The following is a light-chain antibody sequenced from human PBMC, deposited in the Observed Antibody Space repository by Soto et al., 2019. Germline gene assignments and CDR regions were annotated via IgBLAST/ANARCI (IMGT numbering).Light chain of an antibody. CDR1: QNINTW. CDR3: QQYNNYRT. V-gene: IGKV1-5*03. Sequence: DIQMTQSPSTLSASIGDRVTITCRASQNINTWLAWYQQKPGKPAKVLIYKASNLENGVPSRFSGSGSGTEFTLTISSLQPEDFATYYCQQYNNYRTFGQGTKVEIK. CDR2: KAS. J-gene: IGKJ1*01.